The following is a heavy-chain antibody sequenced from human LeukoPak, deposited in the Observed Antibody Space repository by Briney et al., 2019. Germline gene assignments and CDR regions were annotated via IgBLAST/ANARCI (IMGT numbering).Heavy chain of an antibody. V-gene: IGHV3-74*01. J-gene: IGHJ5*02. CDR1: GFTFSSRW. Sequence: GGSLRLSCVASGFTFSSRWMHWVRQAPGKGLVWVSRINSDVSSAGYADSVKGRFAISRDNSKDTLFLQLNSLTAADTAMYFCAKASVAIPQYCNSWGQGTLVTVSS. D-gene: IGHD2-2*02. CDR3: AKASVAIPQYCNS. CDR2: INSDVSSA.